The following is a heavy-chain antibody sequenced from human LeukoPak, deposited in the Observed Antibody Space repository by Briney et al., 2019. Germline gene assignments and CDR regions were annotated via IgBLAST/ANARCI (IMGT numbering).Heavy chain of an antibody. Sequence: GGSLRLSCAASGFTFSNYAMSWVRQTPGKGLEWVSSITGSGYETHYADSVKGRFTISRDNSKNTLYLQMNSLRAEDTAVYYCAKSRQLVAGVIDYWGQGTLVTVSS. CDR3: AKSRQLVAGVIDY. D-gene: IGHD6-19*01. CDR1: GFTFSNYA. CDR2: ITGSGYET. V-gene: IGHV3-23*01. J-gene: IGHJ4*02.